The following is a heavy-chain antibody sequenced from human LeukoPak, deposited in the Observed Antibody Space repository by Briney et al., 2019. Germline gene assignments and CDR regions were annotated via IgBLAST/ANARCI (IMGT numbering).Heavy chain of an antibody. Sequence: SETLSLTCSVSGGSISSLYWSWIRQPPGKGLEWIGYIYYSGSTKYNPSLKSRVTISVDASKTQFSLKLNSVTAADTAVYYCARGSRELYYFDYWGQGTLVTVSS. CDR2: IYYSGST. CDR3: ARGSRELYYFDY. J-gene: IGHJ4*02. V-gene: IGHV4-59*01. CDR1: GGSISSLY. D-gene: IGHD1-7*01.